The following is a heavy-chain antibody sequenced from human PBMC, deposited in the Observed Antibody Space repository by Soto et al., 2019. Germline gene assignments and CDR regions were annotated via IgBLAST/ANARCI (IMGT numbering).Heavy chain of an antibody. CDR1: GFTVSSNY. J-gene: IGHJ3*02. V-gene: IGHV3-53*02. Sequence: EVQLVETGGGLIQPGGSLRLSCAASGFTVSSNYMNWVRQAPGKGLEWVSVIYNTGSTYSADSVKGRFTISKDNSKNTLYLQMNSLRAEDTAVYYCARDATFANNNQVFDIWGQGTMVTVSS. D-gene: IGHD1-1*01. CDR2: IYNTGST. CDR3: ARDATFANNNQVFDI.